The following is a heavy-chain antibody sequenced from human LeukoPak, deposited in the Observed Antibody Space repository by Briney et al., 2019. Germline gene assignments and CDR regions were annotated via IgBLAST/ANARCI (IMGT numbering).Heavy chain of an antibody. CDR1: GFTFSDYY. V-gene: IGHV3-11*04. D-gene: IGHD6-19*01. CDR3: ARDRYSSGWTFFDY. CDR2: ISSSGSTI. Sequence: GGSLRLSCAASGFTFSDYYMSWIRQAPGKWLEWVSYISSSGSTIYYADSVKGRFTISRDNSKNTLYLQMNSLRAEDTAVYYCARDRYSSGWTFFDYWGQGTLVTVSS. J-gene: IGHJ4*02.